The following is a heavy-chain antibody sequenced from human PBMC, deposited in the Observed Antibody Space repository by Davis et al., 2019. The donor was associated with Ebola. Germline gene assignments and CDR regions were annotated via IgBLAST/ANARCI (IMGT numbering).Heavy chain of an antibody. J-gene: IGHJ6*02. CDR2: MSASGGVT. CDR3: AKSSVAGTSGMDV. V-gene: IGHV3-23*01. D-gene: IGHD6-19*01. Sequence: GESLKISCAASGFTFSSFGMSWVRQAPGKGLEWISAMSASGGVTHYADSVKGRFAISRDNSKNTLYLQMNSLRAEDTAVYYCAKSSVAGTSGMDVWGQGTTVTVSS. CDR1: GFTFSSFG.